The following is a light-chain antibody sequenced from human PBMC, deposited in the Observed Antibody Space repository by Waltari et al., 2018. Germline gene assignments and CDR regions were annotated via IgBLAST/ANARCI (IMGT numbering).Light chain of an antibody. Sequence: QSALTQPASVSGSPGQSITISCTGTSSDVGGYNYVSWYQQHPGKAPKLMIYDVSNRPSGVSNRFPGSRAGNTASLTISGLQAEDEADYYCSSYTSSSTLDVLFGGGTKLTVL. J-gene: IGLJ2*01. CDR2: DVS. CDR3: SSYTSSSTLDVL. V-gene: IGLV2-14*03. CDR1: SSDVGGYNY.